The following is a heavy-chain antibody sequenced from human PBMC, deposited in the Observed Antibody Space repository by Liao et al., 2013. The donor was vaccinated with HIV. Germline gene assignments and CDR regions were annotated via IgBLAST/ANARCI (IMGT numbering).Heavy chain of an antibody. D-gene: IGHD3-10*01. V-gene: IGHV4-39*07. CDR1: GGSISRSSYY. CDR2: MYYSGST. CDR3: AREGGAIVVRGAYSPDYFQH. J-gene: IGHJ1*01. Sequence: QLQLQESGPGLVKPSETLSLTCTVSGGSISRSSYYWGWIRQSPGKGLEWIGSMYYSGSTHYNPSLKSGVTISVDTSKNQFSLKLTSVTAADTAVYYCAREGGAIVVRGAYSPDYFQHWGQGTLVTVSS.